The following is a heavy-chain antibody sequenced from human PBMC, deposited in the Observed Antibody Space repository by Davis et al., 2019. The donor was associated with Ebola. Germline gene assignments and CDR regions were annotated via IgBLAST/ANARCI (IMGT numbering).Heavy chain of an antibody. CDR1: GFPLISYG. CDR3: ARDRFIRITMVRGVIGWFDP. D-gene: IGHD3-10*01. V-gene: IGHV7-4-1*02. Sequence: AASVKVSCKTSGFPLISYGISWVRQAPGQGLEWMGWINTNTGNPTYAQGFTGRFVFSLDTSVSTAYLQISSLKAEDTAVYYCARDRFIRITMVRGVIGWFDPWGQGTLVTVSS. J-gene: IGHJ5*02. CDR2: INTNTGNP.